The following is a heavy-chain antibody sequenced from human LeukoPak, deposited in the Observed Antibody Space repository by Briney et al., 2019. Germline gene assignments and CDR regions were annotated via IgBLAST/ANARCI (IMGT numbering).Heavy chain of an antibody. D-gene: IGHD3-10*01. CDR3: ARDMAYGSGSYPPWFDP. J-gene: IGHJ5*02. CDR1: GFTFSSYS. Sequence: GGSLRLSCAASGFTFSSYSMNWVRQAPGKGLEWVSSISSSSSYIYYADSVKGRFTISRDNAKNSLYLQMISLRAEDTAVYYCARDMAYGSGSYPPWFDPWGQGTLVTISS. CDR2: ISSSSSYI. V-gene: IGHV3-21*01.